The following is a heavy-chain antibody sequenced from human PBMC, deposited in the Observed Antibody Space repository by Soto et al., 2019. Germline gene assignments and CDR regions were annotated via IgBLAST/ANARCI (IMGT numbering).Heavy chain of an antibody. CDR1: GFIFSDHY. D-gene: IGHD6-19*01. CDR3: VRWKAGAPDY. J-gene: IGHJ4*02. Sequence: EVQLVESGGGLVQPGGSLRLSCATSGFIFSDHYMDLVRQAPGKGLEWVGRTKNKANRYTTEYATSVKGRFSILRDDSKNSLHLQMNSLKTEDTAVYYCVRWKAGAPDYWGQGTLVTVSS. CDR2: TKNKANRYTT. V-gene: IGHV3-72*01.